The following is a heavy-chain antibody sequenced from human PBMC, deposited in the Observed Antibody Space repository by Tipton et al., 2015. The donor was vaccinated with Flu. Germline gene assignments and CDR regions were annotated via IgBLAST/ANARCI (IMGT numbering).Heavy chain of an antibody. D-gene: IGHD5-12*01. CDR2: ISGSGGST. J-gene: IGHJ6*02. CDR1: GFTFSSYE. CDR3: AKEVATITTVAGGMDV. V-gene: IGHV3-23*01. Sequence: SLRLSCAASGFTFSSYEMNWVRQAPGKGLEWVSVISGSGGSTYYADSVKGRFTISRDNSKNTLYLHMNSLRAEDTAVYYCAKEVATITTVAGGMDVWGQGTTVTVSS.